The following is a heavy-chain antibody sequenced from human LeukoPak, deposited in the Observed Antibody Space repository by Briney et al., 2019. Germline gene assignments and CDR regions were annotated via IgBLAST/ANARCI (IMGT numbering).Heavy chain of an antibody. J-gene: IGHJ4*02. CDR2: ISWNSGSI. V-gene: IGHV3-9*03. D-gene: IGHD5-12*01. CDR3: AKDMSYGGYSGYDY. Sequence: GGSLRLSCAASGFTFDDYAMHWVRQAPGKGLEWVSGISWNSGSIDYADSVKGRFTISRNNAKNSLYLQMNSLRAEDMALYYCAKDMSYGGYSGYDYWGQGTLVTVSS. CDR1: GFTFDDYA.